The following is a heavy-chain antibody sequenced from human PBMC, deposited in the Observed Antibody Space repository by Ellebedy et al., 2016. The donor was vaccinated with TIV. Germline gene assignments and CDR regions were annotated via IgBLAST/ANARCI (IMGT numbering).Heavy chain of an antibody. Sequence: MPGGSLRLSCNVSGGSVSTYFWSWIRQPAGKGLEWIGRIYGSGSPIYNPSLKNQVSMSVDTSKNQLSLKLGTVNAADTDVYYSARVMVAYSSDIWGQGTRVTVSS. CDR1: GGSVSTYF. CDR3: ARVMVAYSSDI. CDR2: IYGSGSP. J-gene: IGHJ3*02. V-gene: IGHV4-4*07. D-gene: IGHD2-15*01.